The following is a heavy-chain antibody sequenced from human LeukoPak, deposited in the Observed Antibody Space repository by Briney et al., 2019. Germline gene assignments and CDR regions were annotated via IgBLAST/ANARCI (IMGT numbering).Heavy chain of an antibody. CDR3: ARGPYYYMDV. CDR1: GGSISSYY. CDR2: IYYSGST. Sequence: PSETLSLTCTVSGGSISSYYWSWIRQPPGKGLEWIGYIYYSGSTNYNPSLKSRVTIPVDTSKNQFSLKLSSVTAADTAVYYCARGPYYYMDVWGKGTTVTVSS. V-gene: IGHV4-59*01. J-gene: IGHJ6*03.